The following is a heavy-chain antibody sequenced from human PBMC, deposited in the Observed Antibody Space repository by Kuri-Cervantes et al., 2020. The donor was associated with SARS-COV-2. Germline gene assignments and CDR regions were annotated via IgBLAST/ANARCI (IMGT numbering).Heavy chain of an antibody. J-gene: IGHJ6*02. V-gene: IGHV1-69*04. Sequence: SVQVSCKASGGTFSSYAISWVRQAPGQGLEWMGRIIPILGIANYAQKLQGIVTITADKSTSTAYMELSSLRSGDTAVYYCAREYSSSWYARPDYYYGMDVWGQGTTVTVSS. CDR1: GGTFSSYA. D-gene: IGHD6-13*01. CDR3: AREYSSSWYARPDYYYGMDV. CDR2: IIPILGIA.